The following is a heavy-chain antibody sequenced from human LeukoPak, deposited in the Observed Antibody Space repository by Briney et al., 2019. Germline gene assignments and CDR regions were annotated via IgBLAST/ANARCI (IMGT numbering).Heavy chain of an antibody. J-gene: IGHJ5*02. D-gene: IGHD2-8*01. V-gene: IGHV1-2*02. CDR1: GYTFTSYG. Sequence: GASVKVSCKASGYTFTSYGISWVRQAPGQGLEWMGWINPNSGGTNYAQKFQGRVTMTRDTSISTAYMELSSLKSDDTAVYYCAKRGTNWFDPWGQGTLVTVSS. CDR2: INPNSGGT. CDR3: AKRGTNWFDP.